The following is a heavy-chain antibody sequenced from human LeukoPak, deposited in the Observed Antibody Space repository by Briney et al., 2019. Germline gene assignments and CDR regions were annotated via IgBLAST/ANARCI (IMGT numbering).Heavy chain of an antibody. J-gene: IGHJ4*02. V-gene: IGHV3-21*01. CDR3: ARIPYGSGNQFDY. CDR1: GFTFSSFA. CDR2: ISSSGSYK. D-gene: IGHD3-10*01. Sequence: GGSLRLSCAASGFTFSSFAMNWVRQAPGKGLEWVSSISSSGSYKYYADSLKGRFTISRDNAQNSLYLQMNSLRAEDTAVYFCARIPYGSGNQFDYWGQGTLVSVSS.